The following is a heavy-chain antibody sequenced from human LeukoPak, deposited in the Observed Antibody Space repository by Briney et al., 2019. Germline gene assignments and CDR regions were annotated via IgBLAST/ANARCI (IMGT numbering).Heavy chain of an antibody. CDR1: GSTFSGYT. V-gene: IGHV3-48*01. CDR3: ARGNSYMDV. J-gene: IGHJ6*03. CDR2: ISSSSSTI. Sequence: GGSLRLSCAASGSTFSGYTMNWVRQAPGKGLEWVSYISSSSSTIYYADSVKGRFTISRDNAKNSLYLQMNSLRAEDTAVYSCARGNSYMDVWGKGTTVTVSS.